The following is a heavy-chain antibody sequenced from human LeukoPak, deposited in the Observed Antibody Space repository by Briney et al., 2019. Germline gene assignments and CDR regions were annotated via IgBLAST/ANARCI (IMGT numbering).Heavy chain of an antibody. CDR1: GFTFSSYS. CDR2: ISSSSSTI. CDR3: ARAQYGDYGNFDY. Sequence: GGSLRLSCVASGFTFSSYSMNWVRQAPGKGLEWVSYISSSSSTIYYADSVKGRFTISRNNAKSSLYLQMNSLRAEDTAVYYCARAQYGDYGNFDYWGQGTLVTVSS. J-gene: IGHJ4*02. V-gene: IGHV3-48*04. D-gene: IGHD4-17*01.